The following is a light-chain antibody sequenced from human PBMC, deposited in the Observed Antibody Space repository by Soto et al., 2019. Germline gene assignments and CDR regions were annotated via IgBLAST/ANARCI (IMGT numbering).Light chain of an antibody. J-gene: IGKJ4*01. V-gene: IGKV1D-12*01. Sequence: DIQMTQSPSSVSASVGDRVIISCRASQGISTWLDWYQQKPGKAPQLLIYAASRLQRGVPSRFSGSGSRTDFALKIISLEPDYFATYVCQQDDCIPITFGGGTKVDIK. CDR2: AAS. CDR1: QGISTW. CDR3: QQDDCIPIT.